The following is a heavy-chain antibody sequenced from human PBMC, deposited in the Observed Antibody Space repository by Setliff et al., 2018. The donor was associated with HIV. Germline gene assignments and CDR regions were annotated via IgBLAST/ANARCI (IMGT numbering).Heavy chain of an antibody. CDR3: ARDPGYFDWLRSYRHYYGMDV. V-gene: IGHV4-38-2*02. D-gene: IGHD3-9*01. CDR1: GYSINSGYY. J-gene: IGHJ6*02. CDR2: IYHSGNT. Sequence: SETLSLTCAVSGYSINSGYYWGWIRQPPGKGLEWIGNIYHSGNTYYNPSLKSRVTISVDTSKNQLSLKLSSVTAADTAVYFCARDPGYFDWLRSYRHYYGMDVWGQGTTVTV.